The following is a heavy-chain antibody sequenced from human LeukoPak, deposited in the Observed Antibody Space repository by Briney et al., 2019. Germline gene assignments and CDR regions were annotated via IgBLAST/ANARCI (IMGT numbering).Heavy chain of an antibody. D-gene: IGHD5-12*01. CDR2: IYHSGST. CDR3: ARGYDSKSTYFDY. Sequence: PSETLSLTCTVSGGSNSSYYWNWIRQTPGKGLEGIGYIYHSGSTKYNPSLKSRVTMAVDTSKNQFSLRLNSVTAADTALYYCARGYDSKSTYFDYWGQGTLVTVSS. V-gene: IGHV4-59*01. CDR1: GGSNSSYY. J-gene: IGHJ4*02.